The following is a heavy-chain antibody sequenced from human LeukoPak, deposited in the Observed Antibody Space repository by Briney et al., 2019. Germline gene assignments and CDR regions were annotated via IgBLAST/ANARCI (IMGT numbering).Heavy chain of an antibody. J-gene: IGHJ4*02. CDR1: GFTFSSYG. Sequence: GGSLRLSCAASGFTFSSYGMHWVRQAPGKGLEWVSSISGSGGSPYYADSVKGRFTISRDNSNNTLYLEMNSLRADDTAVYYCAKDRVALAGIGLDYWGQGTLVTVSS. D-gene: IGHD6-19*01. CDR3: AKDRVALAGIGLDY. V-gene: IGHV3-23*01. CDR2: ISGSGGSP.